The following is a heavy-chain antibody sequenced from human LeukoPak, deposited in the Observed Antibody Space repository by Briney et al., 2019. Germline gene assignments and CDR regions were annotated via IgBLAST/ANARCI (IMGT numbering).Heavy chain of an antibody. J-gene: IGHJ4*02. CDR3: ATDYYYDSSGYPRDCHY. CDR2: IIPIFGTA. V-gene: IGHV1-69*05. Sequence: GASVKVSCKASGGTFSSYAISWVRQAPGQGLECMGRIIPIFGTANYAQKFQGRVTITTDESTSTAYMELSSLRSEDTAVYYCATDYYYDSSGYPRDCHYRGQGTLVTVSS. CDR1: GGTFSSYA. D-gene: IGHD3-22*01.